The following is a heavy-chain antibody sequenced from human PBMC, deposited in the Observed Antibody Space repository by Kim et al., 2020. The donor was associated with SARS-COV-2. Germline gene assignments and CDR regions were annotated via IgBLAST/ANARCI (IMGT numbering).Heavy chain of an antibody. Sequence: GGSLRLSCAASGFNFNNFGMHWVRQAPGKGLEWVALISYDGSKKYYADSLKGRFTISRDSSKNTLYLQMDSLRPEDTAVYCCAKDNSFFMITFGVESGGMDVWGQGPTVTVSS. CDR1: GFNFNNFG. J-gene: IGHJ6*02. V-gene: IGHV3-30*18. CDR2: ISYDGSKK. D-gene: IGHD3-16*01. CDR3: AKDNSFFMITFGVESGGMDV.